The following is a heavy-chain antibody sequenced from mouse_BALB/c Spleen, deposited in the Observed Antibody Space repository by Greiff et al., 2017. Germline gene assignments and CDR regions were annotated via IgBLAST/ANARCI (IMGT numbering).Heavy chain of an antibody. Sequence: VQLQQSGAELVRPGTSVKVSCKASGYTFTSYWMQWVKQRPGQGLEWIGAIYPGDGDTRYTQKFKGKATLTADKSSSTAYMQLSSLASEDSAVYYCACGDYAMDYWGQGTSVTVSS. J-gene: IGHJ4*01. D-gene: IGHD3-1*01. V-gene: IGHV1-87*01. CDR1: GYTFTSYW. CDR2: IYPGDGDT. CDR3: ACGDYAMDY.